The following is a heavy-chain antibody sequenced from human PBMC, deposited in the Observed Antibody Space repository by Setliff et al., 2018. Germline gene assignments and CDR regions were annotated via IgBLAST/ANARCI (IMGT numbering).Heavy chain of an antibody. CDR1: TASMTYYY. CDR2: VYDTGST. CDR3: ASRDYYDNRGSLDF. J-gene: IGHJ4*02. Sequence: KPSETLSLTCSVSTASMTYYYWSWIRQPPGKGLEWIGHVYDTGSTKYSPSLNGRVTISMDTSVNEFSLRLTSVTAADTAMYYCASRDYYDNRGSLDFWGQGTLGHRLL. D-gene: IGHD3-22*01. V-gene: IGHV4-59*08.